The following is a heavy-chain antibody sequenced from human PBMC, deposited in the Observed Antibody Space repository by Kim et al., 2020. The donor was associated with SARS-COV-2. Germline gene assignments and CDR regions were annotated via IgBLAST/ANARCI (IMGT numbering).Heavy chain of an antibody. V-gene: IGHV5-51*01. J-gene: IGHJ3*02. CDR1: GYSFTSYW. CDR2: IYPGDSDT. Sequence: GESLKISCKGSGYSFTSYWIGWVRQMPGKGLEWMGIIYPGDSDTRYSPSFQGQVTISADKSISTAYLQWSSLKASDTAMYYCARLGTMVRGTDAFDIWGQGTMVTVSS. D-gene: IGHD3-10*01. CDR3: ARLGTMVRGTDAFDI.